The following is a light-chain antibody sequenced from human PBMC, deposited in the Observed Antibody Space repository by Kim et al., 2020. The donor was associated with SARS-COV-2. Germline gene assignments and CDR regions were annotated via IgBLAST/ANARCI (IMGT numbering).Light chain of an antibody. Sequence: QSALTQPASVSGSPGQSITISCTGTSSDVGGYNYVSWYQQHPGKAPKLMIFNVNNRPSGVSSRFSGSKSGNTASLTISGLQAEDEADYYCTSFRTNFFYVFGTGTKVTVL. CDR2: NVN. CDR3: TSFRTNFFYV. V-gene: IGLV2-14*03. CDR1: SSDVGGYNY. J-gene: IGLJ1*01.